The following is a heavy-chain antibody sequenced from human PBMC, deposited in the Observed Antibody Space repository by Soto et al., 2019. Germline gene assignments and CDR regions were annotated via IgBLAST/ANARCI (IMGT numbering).Heavy chain of an antibody. V-gene: IGHV1-18*01. CDR2: IGAYNGNT. D-gene: IGHD3-22*01. CDR3: AGDLGVYYDSSGYPGY. Sequence: QVQLVQSGAEVKKPGASVKVSCKASGYTFTSYGINWVRQAPGQGLEWLGWIGAYNGNTNYAQQLQGRVTMTTDTSTSTAYIELRSLSCDDTAVYYCAGDLGVYYDSSGYPGYWGQGTLVTVCS. J-gene: IGHJ4*02. CDR1: GYTFTSYG.